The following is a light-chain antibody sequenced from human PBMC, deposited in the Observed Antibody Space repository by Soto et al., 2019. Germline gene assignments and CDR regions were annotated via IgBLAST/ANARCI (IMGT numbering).Light chain of an antibody. J-gene: IGKJ5*01. CDR1: QTVGRN. CDR3: HQYKSWPPFT. Sequence: ETVMTQSPGTLSVSPGERATLSCRASQTVGRNLAWYQQKPGQAPRLLIYDTSTRATGVPARFSGSGSGTEFTLTISSLQSEDLAIYYCHQYKSWPPFTFGQGTRLEIK. V-gene: IGKV3-15*01. CDR2: DTS.